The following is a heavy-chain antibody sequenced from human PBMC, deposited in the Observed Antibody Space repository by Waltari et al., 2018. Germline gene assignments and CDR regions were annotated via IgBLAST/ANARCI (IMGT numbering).Heavy chain of an antibody. Sequence: QVQLVESGGGVVQPGRSLRLSCAGSGFTFSRHALHWVRQAPGKGLQWVAVISYEATSKDYADPVQGRFTISRDNSKNTLYLQMNSLRVEDTAVYYCARDQYSTGWYPDYWGQGTLVTVSS. CDR1: GFTFSRHA. CDR3: ARDQYSTGWYPDY. D-gene: IGHD6-19*01. V-gene: IGHV3-30*04. CDR2: ISYEATSK. J-gene: IGHJ4*02.